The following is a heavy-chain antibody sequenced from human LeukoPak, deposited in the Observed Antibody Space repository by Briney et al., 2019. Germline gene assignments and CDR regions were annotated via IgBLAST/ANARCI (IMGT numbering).Heavy chain of an antibody. D-gene: IGHD6-19*01. CDR1: GFTFSSYG. J-gene: IGHJ3*02. CDR2: ISYDGSNK. Sequence: GGSLRLSCAASGFTFSSYGVHWVRQAPGKGLEWVAVISYDGSNKYYADSVKGRFTISRDNSKNTLYLQMNSLRAEDTAVYYCAKVKQWQQKRKRLNAFDIWGQGTMVTVSS. CDR3: AKVKQWQQKRKRLNAFDI. V-gene: IGHV3-30*18.